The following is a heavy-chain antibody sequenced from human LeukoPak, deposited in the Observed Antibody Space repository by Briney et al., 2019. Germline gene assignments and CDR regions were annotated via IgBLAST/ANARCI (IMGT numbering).Heavy chain of an antibody. V-gene: IGHV3-23*01. Sequence: GGSLRLSCAASGFTFSSYAMSWVRQAPGKGLEWVSAISGSGGSTYYADSVKGRFTISRDNSKNTLYLQMNSLRAEDTAVYYCAKRRPHNDILTGYRYYFDYWGQGTLVTVSS. CDR3: AKRRPHNDILTGYRYYFDY. CDR1: GFTFSSYA. J-gene: IGHJ4*02. D-gene: IGHD3-9*01. CDR2: ISGSGGST.